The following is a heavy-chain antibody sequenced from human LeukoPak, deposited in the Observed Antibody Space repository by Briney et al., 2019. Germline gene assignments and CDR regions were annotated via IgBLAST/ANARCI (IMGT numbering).Heavy chain of an antibody. CDR3: ARDKDYYGSGSPIDY. CDR2: IKQDGSEK. V-gene: IGHV3-7*01. CDR1: GFPFSSYW. D-gene: IGHD3-10*01. Sequence: GGSLRLSCAASGFPFSSYWMSWVRQAPGKGLEWVANIKQDGSEKYYVNSVKGRFTISRDNAKNSLYLQMNSLRAEDTAVYYCARDKDYYGSGSPIDYWGQGTLVTVSP. J-gene: IGHJ4*02.